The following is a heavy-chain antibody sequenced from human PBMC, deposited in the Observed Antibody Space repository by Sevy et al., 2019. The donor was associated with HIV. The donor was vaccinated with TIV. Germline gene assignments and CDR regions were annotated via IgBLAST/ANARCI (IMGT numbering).Heavy chain of an antibody. V-gene: IGHV3-9*01. D-gene: IGHD2-2*01. CDR3: GREQGSCVTNSCYGGYVNAFDI. CDR2: ISWNSGAI. Sequence: GGSLRLSCAASGFTFSDYAMHWVRQVPGKGLEWVSGISWNSGAIGYADSVKGRFTISRDNAKNFLYLQMNSLRVEDTAFYYCGREQGSCVTNSCYGGYVNAFDIWGQGTMVTVSS. J-gene: IGHJ3*02. CDR1: GFTFSDYA.